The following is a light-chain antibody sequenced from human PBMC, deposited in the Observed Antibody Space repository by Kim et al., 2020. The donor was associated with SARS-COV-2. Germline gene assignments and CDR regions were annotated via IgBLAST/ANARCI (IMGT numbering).Light chain of an antibody. V-gene: IGKV2-28*01. J-gene: IGKJ2*01. CDR1: QSLLHSNRYIY. CDR3: RQGIKTTYT. Sequence: ASISVRFSQSLLHSNRYIYWVGYLQQPPQSPHLLIYLASTRAAGVLPRFIGSGAGTAFITKTSSVEEEDAVIYYCRQGIKTTYTFGQGTKLEI. CDR2: LAS.